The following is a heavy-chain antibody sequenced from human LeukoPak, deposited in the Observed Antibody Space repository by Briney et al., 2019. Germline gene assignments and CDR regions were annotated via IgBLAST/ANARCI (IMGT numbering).Heavy chain of an antibody. V-gene: IGHV3-48*04. CDR2: ISSSGSTE. CDR3: ARRPGYYSYMDV. Sequence: GGSLRLSCAASAFTFSSYGMSWVRQAPGKGLDWVAYISSSGSTEYYADSVKGRFTISRDNAKNSLYLQMTSLRAEDTVVYYCARRPGYYSYMDVWGKGTTVTISS. J-gene: IGHJ6*03. CDR1: AFTFSSYG.